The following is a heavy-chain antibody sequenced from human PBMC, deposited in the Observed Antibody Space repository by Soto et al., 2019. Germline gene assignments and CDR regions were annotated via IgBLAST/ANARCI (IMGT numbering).Heavy chain of an antibody. CDR3: AKDLLRYCSGGSCYYPDY. CDR2: ISYDGSNK. V-gene: IGHV3-30*18. Sequence: QVQLVESGGGVVQPGRSLRLSCAASGFTFSRYGMHWVRQAPGKGLEWVAVISYDGSNKYYADSVKGRFTISRDNSKNTLYLQMSRLRAEATAVYYCAKDLLRYCSGGSCYYPDYWGQGTLVTVSS. D-gene: IGHD2-15*01. J-gene: IGHJ4*02. CDR1: GFTFSRYG.